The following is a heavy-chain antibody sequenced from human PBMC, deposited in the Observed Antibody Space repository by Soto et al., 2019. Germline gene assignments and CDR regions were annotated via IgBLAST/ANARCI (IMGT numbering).Heavy chain of an antibody. J-gene: IGHJ6*02. D-gene: IGHD6-19*01. CDR2: INPKSGGT. Sequence: GASVKLSWKGSGYSLTDYYIRWVRQGPGQGLEWMGWINPKSGGTNFGQKFQGRVTMTRDTSISTVFMELTRLTSDDTAVFYCARVAVAGTTPASSYYHGMDVWGQGTTVTVS. V-gene: IGHV1-2*02. CDR1: GYSLTDYY. CDR3: ARVAVAGTTPASSYYHGMDV.